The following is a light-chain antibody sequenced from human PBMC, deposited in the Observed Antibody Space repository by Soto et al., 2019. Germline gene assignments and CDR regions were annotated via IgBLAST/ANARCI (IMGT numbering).Light chain of an antibody. Sequence: QSVLTQPPSASGSPGQSVTISCTGTSSDVGGYNYVSWYQQHPGKAPTLMIYEVSKRPSGVPDRFSGSKSGNTASLTVSGLQAEDEADYYCSSSAGNNVVFGGGTKLTVL. CDR3: SSSAGNNVV. CDR2: EVS. V-gene: IGLV2-8*01. CDR1: SSDVGGYNY. J-gene: IGLJ2*01.